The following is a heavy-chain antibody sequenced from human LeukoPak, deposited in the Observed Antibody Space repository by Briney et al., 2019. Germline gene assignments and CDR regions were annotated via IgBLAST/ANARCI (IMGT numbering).Heavy chain of an antibody. CDR1: GGSISSSSHY. CDR2: IYYIGST. J-gene: IGHJ4*02. CDR3: ARTLRSYYFDY. D-gene: IGHD4-17*01. Sequence: PSETLSLTCTVSGGSISSSSHYWGWIRQPPGKGLEWIGSIYYIGSTYHNPSLKSRVTISVDTSKNQFSLKLSSVTAADTAVYYCARTLRSYYFDYWGQGTLVTVSS. V-gene: IGHV4-39*07.